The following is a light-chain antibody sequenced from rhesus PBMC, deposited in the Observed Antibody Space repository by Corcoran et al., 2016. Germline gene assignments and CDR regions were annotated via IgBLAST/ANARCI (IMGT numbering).Light chain of an antibody. J-gene: IGKJ2*01. CDR3: YQHSSGYS. V-gene: IGKV3-10*01. CDR2: GAS. CDR1: QSVSSY. Sequence: QVILTQSPATLSLSPGERATLSCRASQSVSSYLVWYQQKPGQAPRFLMYGASSRATGIPDRFSGSGSGTDFHLTISSLEPEDVGVYHCYQHSSGYSFGQGTKVEIK.